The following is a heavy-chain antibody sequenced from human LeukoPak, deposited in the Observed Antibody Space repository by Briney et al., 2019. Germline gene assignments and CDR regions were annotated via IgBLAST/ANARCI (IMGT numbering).Heavy chain of an antibody. CDR1: GYTFTGYY. D-gene: IGHD5-18*01. CDR2: INPNSGGT. Sequence: ASVKVSCKASGYTFTGYYMHWVRQAPGQGLEWMGWINPNSGGTNYAQKFQGRVTMTRDTSISTAYMELSRLRSDDTAVYYCARDKTAMATSLGRDWGQGTLVTVSS. CDR3: ARDKTAMATSLGRD. V-gene: IGHV1-2*02. J-gene: IGHJ4*02.